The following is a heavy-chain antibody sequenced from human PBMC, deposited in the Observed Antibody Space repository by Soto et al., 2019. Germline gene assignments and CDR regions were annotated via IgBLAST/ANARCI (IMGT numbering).Heavy chain of an antibody. V-gene: IGHV3-23*01. J-gene: IGHJ5*02. Sequence: GVSLRLSCAASGFTFSSYAMSWVRQAPGKGLEWVSAISGSGGSTYYADSVKGRFTISRDNSKNTLYLQMNSLRAEDTAVYYCAKDVVVPAASRGDPWGQGTLVTVSS. CDR1: GFTFSSYA. D-gene: IGHD2-2*01. CDR2: ISGSGGST. CDR3: AKDVVVPAASRGDP.